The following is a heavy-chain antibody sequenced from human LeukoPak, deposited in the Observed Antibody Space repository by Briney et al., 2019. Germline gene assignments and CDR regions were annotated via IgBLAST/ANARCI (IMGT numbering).Heavy chain of an antibody. CDR3: ARGISSSWYRGRYFDY. CDR2: IIPIFGTA. V-gene: IGHV1-69*05. CDR1: RGTFSSYA. Sequence: SVKVSCKASRGTFSSYAMSWVRQAPRQGLEWMGEIIPIFGTANSAHKFQGTVTISTDESPGQAYMELRSLRSEDTAVYYCARGISSSWYRGRYFDYWGQGTLVTVSS. J-gene: IGHJ4*02. D-gene: IGHD6-13*01.